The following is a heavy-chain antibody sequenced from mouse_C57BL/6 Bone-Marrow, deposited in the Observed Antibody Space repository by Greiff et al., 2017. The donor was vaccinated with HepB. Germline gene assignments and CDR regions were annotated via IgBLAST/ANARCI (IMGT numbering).Heavy chain of an antibody. V-gene: IGHV6-6*01. Sequence: EVQLVESGGGLVQPGGSMKLSCAASGFTFSDAWMDWVRQSPEKGLEWVAEIRNKANNHATYYAESVKGRFTISRDDSKSSVYLQMNSLRAEDTGIYYCTSIYYGNITWFAYWGQGTLVTVSA. CDR3: TSIYYGNITWFAY. J-gene: IGHJ3*01. CDR1: GFTFSDAW. D-gene: IGHD2-1*01. CDR2: IRNKANNHAT.